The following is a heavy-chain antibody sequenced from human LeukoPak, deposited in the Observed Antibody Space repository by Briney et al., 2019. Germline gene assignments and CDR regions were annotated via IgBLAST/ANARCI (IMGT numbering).Heavy chain of an antibody. CDR2: IYYSGST. Sequence: SETLSLTCTVSGGSVSSGSYYWSWIRQPPGKGLEWIGYIYYSGSTNYNPSLKSRVTISVDTSKNQFSLKLSSVTAADTAVYYCARLPGGYYFDYWGQGTLVTVSS. CDR1: GGSVSSGSYY. D-gene: IGHD3-22*01. J-gene: IGHJ4*02. CDR3: ARLPGGYYFDY. V-gene: IGHV4-61*01.